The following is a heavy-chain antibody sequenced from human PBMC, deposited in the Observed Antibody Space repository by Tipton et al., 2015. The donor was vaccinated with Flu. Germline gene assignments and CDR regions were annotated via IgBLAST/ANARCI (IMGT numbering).Heavy chain of an antibody. CDR1: GGSISSSNW. D-gene: IGHD3-22*01. J-gene: IGHJ4*02. CDR2: IYHSGST. CDR3: ARAKSPGYYYDSSEGAYFDY. Sequence: TLSLTCAVSGGSISSSNWWSWVRQPPGKGLEWIGEIYHSGSTNYNPSLTSRVTISVDKSKNQFSLKLSSVTAADTAVYYCARAKSPGYYYDSSEGAYFDYWGQGTLVTVSS. V-gene: IGHV4-4*02.